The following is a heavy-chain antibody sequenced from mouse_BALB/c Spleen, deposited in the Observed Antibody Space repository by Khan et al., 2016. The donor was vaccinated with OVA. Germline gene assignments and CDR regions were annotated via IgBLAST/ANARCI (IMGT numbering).Heavy chain of an antibody. CDR2: ISYSGNT. J-gene: IGHJ2*01. V-gene: IGHV3-2*02. CDR3: ARVYGGDFDY. CDR1: GYSITSDYA. Sequence: EVQLQESGPGLVKPSQSLSLTCTVTGYSITSDYAWNWIRQFPGNKLEWMGFISYSGNTKYNPSLKSRISMTRDTSKNQFFLQLNTVTPEDTATYDWARVYGGDFDYWGQGTTLIVSS. D-gene: IGHD2-10*02.